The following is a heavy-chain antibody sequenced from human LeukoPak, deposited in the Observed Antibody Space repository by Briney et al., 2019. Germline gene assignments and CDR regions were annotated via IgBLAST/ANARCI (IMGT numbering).Heavy chain of an antibody. CDR1: GYSISSGYY. V-gene: IGHV4-38-2*02. D-gene: IGHD5-18*01. J-gene: IGHJ4*02. Sequence: PSETLSLTRTVSGYSISSGYYWGWIRQPPGKGLEWIGSIYHSGSTYYNPSLKSRVTISVDTSKNQFSLKLSSVTAADTAVYYCARGVSRGYSYGPTRTHFDYWGQGTLVTVSS. CDR3: ARGVSRGYSYGPTRTHFDY. CDR2: IYHSGST.